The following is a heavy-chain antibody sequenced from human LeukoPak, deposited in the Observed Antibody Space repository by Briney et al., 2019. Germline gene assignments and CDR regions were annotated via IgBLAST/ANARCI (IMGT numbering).Heavy chain of an antibody. CDR2: MNPNSGNT. Sequence: GASVKVSCKASGYTFTSYAMNWVRQAPGQGLEWMGWMNPNSGNTGYAQKFQGRVTITRNTSISTAYMELSSLRSEDTAVYYCARGGYCSGGSCYGEFDYWGQGTLVTVSS. V-gene: IGHV1-8*03. J-gene: IGHJ4*02. D-gene: IGHD2-15*01. CDR3: ARGGYCSGGSCYGEFDY. CDR1: GYTFTSYA.